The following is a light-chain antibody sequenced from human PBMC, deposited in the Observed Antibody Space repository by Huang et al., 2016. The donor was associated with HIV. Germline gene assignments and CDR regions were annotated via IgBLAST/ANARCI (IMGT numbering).Light chain of an antibody. Sequence: DIVMTQSPDSLAVSLGERATINCKSSQSVLYSSNNKNYLAWYQEKPGQPSKLLIYWACSRESGVPDRFSGSGSGTDFTLTISSLQAEDVAVYYCQQYYSTPPTFGQGTKVEIK. CDR3: QQYYSTPPT. CDR1: QSVLYSSNNKNY. V-gene: IGKV4-1*01. CDR2: WAC. J-gene: IGKJ1*01.